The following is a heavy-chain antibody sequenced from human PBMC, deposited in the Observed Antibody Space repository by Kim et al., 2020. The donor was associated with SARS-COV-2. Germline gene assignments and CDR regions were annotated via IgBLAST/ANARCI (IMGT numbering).Heavy chain of an antibody. CDR3: ARNLRSSGVWGRYGMDV. CDR2: ISSSSSYI. V-gene: IGHV3-21*04. CDR1: GFTFSSYS. D-gene: IGHD1-26*01. J-gene: IGHJ6*02. Sequence: GGSLRLSCAASGFTFSSYSMNWVRQAPGKGLEWVSSISSSSSYIYYADSVKGRFTISRDNAKNSLYLQMNSLRAEDTAVYYCARNLRSSGVWGRYGMDVWGQGTTVTVSS.